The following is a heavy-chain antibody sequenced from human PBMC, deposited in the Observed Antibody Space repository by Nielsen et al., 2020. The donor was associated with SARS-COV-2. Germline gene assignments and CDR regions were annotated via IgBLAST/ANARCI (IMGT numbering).Heavy chain of an antibody. CDR3: AKDEASNYDFWSGYTPEY. J-gene: IGHJ4*02. CDR2: ISYDGSNK. D-gene: IGHD3-3*01. CDR1: GFTFSSYG. Sequence: GGSLRLSCAASGFTFSSYGMHWVRQAPGKGLEWVAVISYDGSNKNYADSVKGRFTISRDNSKNTLYLQMNSLRAEDTAVYYCAKDEASNYDFWSGYTPEYWGQGTLVTVSS. V-gene: IGHV3-30*18.